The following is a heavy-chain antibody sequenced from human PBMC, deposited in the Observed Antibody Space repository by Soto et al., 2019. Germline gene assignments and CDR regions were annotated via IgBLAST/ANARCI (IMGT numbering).Heavy chain of an antibody. Sequence: PSETVSLTCAVYGASAALNTFYWSWIRQSPGKGLEWIGEIIHSGSTNYNPSLKGRVFISVDTSKNQFSLNLDSVTAADTAVYYCARGRRRDTRGWYTPLLLRLGPNCIDLCCPGPLLTVFS. CDR1: GASAALNTFY. CDR3: ARGRRRDTRGWYTPLLLRLGPNCIDL. J-gene: IGHJ5*02. CDR2: IIHSGST. V-gene: IGHV4-34*01. D-gene: IGHD6-19*01.